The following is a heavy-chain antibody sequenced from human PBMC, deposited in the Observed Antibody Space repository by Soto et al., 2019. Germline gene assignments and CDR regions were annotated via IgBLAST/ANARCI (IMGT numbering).Heavy chain of an antibody. J-gene: IGHJ4*02. CDR1: GFMFSDYA. V-gene: IGHV3-23*01. CDR2: INSYGSRT. Sequence: EVRLSESGGDLVQPGGSLRLSCAASGFMFSDYAMSWVRQAPGKGLQWVSSINSYGSRTYYADSVKGRFTVSRDNSKNTLFLQMNSLRVEDTATYYCAKRSPYSTGWYTPIFDSWGQGTLVTASS. CDR3: AKRSPYSTGWYTPIFDS. D-gene: IGHD6-19*01.